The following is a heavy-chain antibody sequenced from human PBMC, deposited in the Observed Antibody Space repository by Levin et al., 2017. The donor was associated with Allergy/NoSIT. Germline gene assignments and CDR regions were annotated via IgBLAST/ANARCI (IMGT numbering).Heavy chain of an antibody. V-gene: IGHV5-51*01. CDR3: ARRGTRDYYYYMDV. CDR2: IYPGDSDT. Sequence: HGEFLKISCQGSGYSFTSYWIGWVRQMPGKGLEWMGIIYPGDSDTRYSPSFQGQVTISADKSISTAYLQWSSLKASDTAIYYCARRGTRDYYYYMDVWGKGTTVTVSS. J-gene: IGHJ6*03. D-gene: IGHD1-1*01. CDR1: GYSFTSYW.